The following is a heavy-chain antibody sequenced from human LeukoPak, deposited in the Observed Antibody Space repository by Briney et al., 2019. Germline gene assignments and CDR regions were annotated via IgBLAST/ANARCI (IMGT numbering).Heavy chain of an antibody. CDR3: AAHVVVTAIRGLSAFDI. CDR2: INPSGGST. D-gene: IGHD2-21*02. CDR1: GYTFTSYY. V-gene: IGHV1-46*01. Sequence: ASVKVSCKASGYTFTSYYMHWVRQAPGQGLEWMGIINPSGGSTSYAQKFQGRVTMTRDMSTSTAYMELSSLRSEDTAVYYCAAHVVVTAIRGLSAFDIWGQGTMVTVSS. J-gene: IGHJ3*02.